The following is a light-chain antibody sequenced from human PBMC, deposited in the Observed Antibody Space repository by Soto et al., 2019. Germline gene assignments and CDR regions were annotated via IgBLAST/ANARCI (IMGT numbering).Light chain of an antibody. Sequence: EIVLTQSPSTLSVSPGERATLSCRASQSVSSSYLAWYQQKPGKAPRLLIYGASSRATGIPDRFSGSGSGTDFTLTISRLEPEDFAVYYCQQYSSSPRTFGQGTKVDIK. J-gene: IGKJ1*01. V-gene: IGKV3-20*01. CDR2: GAS. CDR1: QSVSSSY. CDR3: QQYSSSPRT.